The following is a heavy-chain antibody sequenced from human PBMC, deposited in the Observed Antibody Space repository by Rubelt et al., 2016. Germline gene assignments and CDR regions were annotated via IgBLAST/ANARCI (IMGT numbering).Heavy chain of an antibody. CDR2: ISAYNGNT. Sequence: QVQLVQSGAEVKKPGASVKVSCKASGYTFTSYGISWVRQAPGQGLEWMGWISAYNGNTNYAQKLQGRVTMTPETSTSTAYMELRSLGSDDTAVYYGARDRIRIAARQGWYFDLWGRGTLVTVSS. D-gene: IGHD6-6*01. CDR3: ARDRIRIAARQGWYFDL. J-gene: IGHJ2*01. CDR1: GYTFTSYG. V-gene: IGHV1-18*01.